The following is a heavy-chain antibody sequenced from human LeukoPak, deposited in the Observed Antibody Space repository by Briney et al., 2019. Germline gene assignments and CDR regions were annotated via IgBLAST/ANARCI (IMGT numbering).Heavy chain of an antibody. Sequence: GGSLRLSCAASGFTFSAYAVIWVRQAPGKGLEWVSAISASGDYTHYADSVKGRFDISRDNSKNTVYLQMSSLRAEDAALYYCAKDPNGDYVGAFDSWGQGRTVIVSS. J-gene: IGHJ3*02. D-gene: IGHD4-17*01. CDR1: GFTFSAYA. CDR2: ISASGDYT. V-gene: IGHV3-23*01. CDR3: AKDPNGDYVGAFDS.